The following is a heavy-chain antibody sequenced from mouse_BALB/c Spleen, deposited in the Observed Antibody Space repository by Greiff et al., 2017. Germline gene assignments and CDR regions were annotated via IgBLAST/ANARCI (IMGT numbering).Heavy chain of an antibody. V-gene: IGHV1-7*01. Sequence: VKLQESGAELAKPGASVKMSCKASGYTFTSYWMHWVKQRPGQGLEWIGYINPSTGYTEYNQKFKDKATLTADKSSSTAYMQLSSLTSEDSAVYYCARVMITTGYAMDYWGQGTSVTVSS. CDR2: INPSTGYT. CDR3: ARVMITTGYAMDY. J-gene: IGHJ4*01. CDR1: GYTFTSYW. D-gene: IGHD2-4*01.